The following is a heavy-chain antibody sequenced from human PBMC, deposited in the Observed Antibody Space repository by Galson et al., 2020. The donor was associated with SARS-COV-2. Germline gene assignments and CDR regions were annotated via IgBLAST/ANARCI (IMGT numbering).Heavy chain of an antibody. Sequence: GESLKISCAASGFTVTNTYMIWVRQAPGKGLEWVSVIYSGGSTYYADPAKGRFTISRDKSKNTLNLQMNGLTAEDTAVYYCARGVVGGGDYFDYWGQGTPVTVSS. CDR1: GFTVTNTY. V-gene: IGHV3-53*01. CDR3: ARGVVGGGDYFDY. D-gene: IGHD3-22*01. CDR2: IYSGGST. J-gene: IGHJ4*02.